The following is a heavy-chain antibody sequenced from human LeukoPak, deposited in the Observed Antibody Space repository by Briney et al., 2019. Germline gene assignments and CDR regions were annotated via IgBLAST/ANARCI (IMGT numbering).Heavy chain of an antibody. CDR1: GVIFSNYD. CDR2: VRHDGIDM. CDR3: ALSRNYALFDF. Sequence: GGSLRLFCLVSGVIFSNYDIQWIRQAPGKGLTWLALVRHDGIDMYYADSVKGRFIASRDKSKNTVHLQMNSLRTEDTALYYCALSRNYALFDFWGHGTMVSVSS. D-gene: IGHD3-3*01. V-gene: IGHV3-30*02. J-gene: IGHJ3*01.